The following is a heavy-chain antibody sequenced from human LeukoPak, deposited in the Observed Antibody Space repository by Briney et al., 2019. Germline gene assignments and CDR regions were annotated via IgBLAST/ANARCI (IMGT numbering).Heavy chain of an antibody. J-gene: IGHJ4*02. CDR1: GFTFSSYA. CDR3: AKGIWNVVVVPAAPNDY. D-gene: IGHD2-2*01. V-gene: IGHV3-23*01. Sequence: GGSLRLSCAASGFTFSSYAMSWVRQAPGKGLEWVSAISGSGGSTYYADSVKGRFTISRDNSKNTLYLQMNSLGAEDTAVYYWAKGIWNVVVVPAAPNDYWGQGTLVTVSS. CDR2: ISGSGGST.